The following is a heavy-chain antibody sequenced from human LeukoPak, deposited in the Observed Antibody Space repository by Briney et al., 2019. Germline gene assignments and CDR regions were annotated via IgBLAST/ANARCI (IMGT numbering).Heavy chain of an antibody. J-gene: IGHJ6*02. Sequence: PGGSLRLSCAASGFTFSSHAMSWVRQAPGKGLEWVSAISGSGGSTYYADSVKGRFTISRDNSKNTLYLQMNSLRAEDTAVYYCAREDGYCSSTSRYRYGMDVWGQGTTVTVSS. CDR2: ISGSGGST. CDR3: AREDGYCSSTSRYRYGMDV. D-gene: IGHD2-2*01. CDR1: GFTFSSHA. V-gene: IGHV3-23*01.